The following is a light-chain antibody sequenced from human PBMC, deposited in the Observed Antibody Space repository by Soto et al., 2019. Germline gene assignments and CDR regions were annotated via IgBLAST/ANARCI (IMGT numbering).Light chain of an antibody. V-gene: IGKV3D-15*01. CDR1: QSLSRS. J-gene: IGKJ3*01. Sequence: VMTQSPATLSVSPGERATLSCRASQSLSRSLAWYQQKPGQAPKLLIYDASNRATDIPARFSGSGSGTDFTLTISSLQSEDFAVYYCQQYNQWPGTFGPGTKVDIK. CDR3: QQYNQWPGT. CDR2: DAS.